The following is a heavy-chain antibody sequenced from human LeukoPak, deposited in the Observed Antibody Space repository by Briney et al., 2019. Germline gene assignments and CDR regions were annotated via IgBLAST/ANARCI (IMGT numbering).Heavy chain of an antibody. D-gene: IGHD6-13*01. J-gene: IGHJ5*02. Sequence: SVKVSCKASGGTFSSYAISWVRQAPGQGLEWMGGIIPIFDTANYAQKFQGRVTITTDESTTTAYMELNSLRSEDTAMYYCARDWGMGPSSSWAWGQGTLVTVSS. CDR2: IIPIFDTA. V-gene: IGHV1-69*05. CDR3: ARDWGMGPSSSWA. CDR1: GGTFSSYA.